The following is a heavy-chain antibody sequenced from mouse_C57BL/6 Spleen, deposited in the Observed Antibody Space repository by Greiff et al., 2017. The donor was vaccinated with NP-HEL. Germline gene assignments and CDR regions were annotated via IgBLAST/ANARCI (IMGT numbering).Heavy chain of an antibody. CDR1: GYTFTDYY. CDR2: INPNNGGT. D-gene: IGHD1-1*01. CDR3: ARGDITTVVARV. J-gene: IGHJ1*03. V-gene: IGHV1-26*01. Sequence: EVQLQQSGPELVKPGASVKLSCKASGYTFTDYYMNWVKQSHGKSLEWIGDINPNNGGTSYNQKFKGKATLTVDKSSSTAYMELRSLTSEDSAVYYCARGDITTVVARVWGTGTTVTVSS.